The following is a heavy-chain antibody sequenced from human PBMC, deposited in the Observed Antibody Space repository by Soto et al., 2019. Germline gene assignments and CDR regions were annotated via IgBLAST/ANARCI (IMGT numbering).Heavy chain of an antibody. CDR1: AGSISSYY. CDR2: IYYSGST. V-gene: IGHV4-59*08. J-gene: IGHJ6*02. CDR3: ASAYSSGWYPV. Sequence: PSETLSLTCTVSAGSISSYYWSWIRQPPGKGLEWIGYIYYSGSTNYNPSLKSRVTISVDTSKNQFSLKLSSVTAADTAVYYCASAYSSGWYPVWGQGTTVT. D-gene: IGHD6-19*01.